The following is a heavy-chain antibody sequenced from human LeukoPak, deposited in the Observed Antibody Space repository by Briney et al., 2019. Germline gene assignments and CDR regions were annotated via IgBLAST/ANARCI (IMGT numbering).Heavy chain of an antibody. D-gene: IGHD2-21*02. Sequence: GGSLRLSCAASGFTFSSYAMSWVRQAPGKGLEWVSAISGSGGSTYYADSVKGRFTISRDNAKNTLYLQMNSLRAEDTAVYYCSRDSLSSCGGDCYSGLDVWGQGTTVTVSS. J-gene: IGHJ6*02. CDR2: ISGSGGST. CDR3: SRDSLSSCGGDCYSGLDV. CDR1: GFTFSSYA. V-gene: IGHV3-23*01.